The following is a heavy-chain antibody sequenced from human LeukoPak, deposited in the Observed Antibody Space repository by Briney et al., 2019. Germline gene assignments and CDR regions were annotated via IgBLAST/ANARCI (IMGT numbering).Heavy chain of an antibody. J-gene: IGHJ3*01. CDR3: ARISSSNWYNERGAFDV. CDR2: VYYTGST. V-gene: IGHV4-59*01. Sequence: PSETLSLTGAVSGGSISSYYWSWVRQPPGKGLEWIGFVYYTGSTNYSPSLKSRVTISVDTSKNQFSLKLRSVTAADTAVYYCARISSSNWYNERGAFDVWGQGTMVTVSS. D-gene: IGHD6-13*01. CDR1: GGSISSYY.